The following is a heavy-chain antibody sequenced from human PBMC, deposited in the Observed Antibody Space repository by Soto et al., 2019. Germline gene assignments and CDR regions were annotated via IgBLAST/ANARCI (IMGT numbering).Heavy chain of an antibody. V-gene: IGHV3-30-3*01. J-gene: IGHJ4*02. CDR3: AREQYCSSTSCYRGGFDY. CDR1: GFTFSSYA. CDR2: ISYDGSNK. D-gene: IGHD2-2*02. Sequence: VGSLRLSCAASGFTFSSYAMHWVRQAPGKGLEWVAVISYDGSNKYYADSVKGRFTISRDNSKNTLYLQMNSLRAEDTAVYYCAREQYCSSTSCYRGGFDYWGQGTLVTVSS.